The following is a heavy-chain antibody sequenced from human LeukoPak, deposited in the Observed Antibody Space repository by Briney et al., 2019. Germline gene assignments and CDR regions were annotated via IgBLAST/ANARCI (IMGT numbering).Heavy chain of an antibody. D-gene: IGHD3-22*01. CDR2: ISYSGTT. CDR1: GVPISNYY. Sequence: SETLSLTCTVSGVPISNYYWSWIRQPPGKGLEWIGYISYSGTTNYNPSLRSRVTISRDTSKNQFSLKLSSVTAADSAVYFCARHTYYYDSSGLYYYYYMDVWGKGTTVTVSS. J-gene: IGHJ6*03. V-gene: IGHV4-59*01. CDR3: ARHTYYYDSSGLYYYYYMDV.